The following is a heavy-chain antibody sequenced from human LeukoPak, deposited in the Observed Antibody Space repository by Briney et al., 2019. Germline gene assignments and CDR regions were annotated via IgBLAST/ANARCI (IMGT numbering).Heavy chain of an antibody. CDR3: ARMYDAGAFDI. CDR1: GYRFTSYW. Sequence: GEALKISWNGSGYRFTSYWIGWVRPMSGKGLEWMGINYPGDSDTRYSPSFQGQVTISADKSISTAYLQWSSLKASDTAMYYCARMYDAGAFDIWGQGTMVTVSS. V-gene: IGHV5-51*01. D-gene: IGHD3-3*01. CDR2: NYPGDSDT. J-gene: IGHJ3*02.